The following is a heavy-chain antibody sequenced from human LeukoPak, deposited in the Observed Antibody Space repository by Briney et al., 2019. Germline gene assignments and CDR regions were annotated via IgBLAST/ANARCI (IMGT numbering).Heavy chain of an antibody. CDR1: GFSLSSFT. D-gene: IGHD3-10*01. V-gene: IGHV3-30*04. J-gene: IGHJ4*02. Sequence: GRSLRLSCAASGFSLSSFTMNWVRQAPGKGLEWVALISNDGENKYYADSVTGRFTISRDNSKNTLYLQMDSLGAEDTAVYYCASLIGKDFSLFDYWGQGTLVTVSS. CDR2: ISNDGENK. CDR3: ASLIGKDFSLFDY.